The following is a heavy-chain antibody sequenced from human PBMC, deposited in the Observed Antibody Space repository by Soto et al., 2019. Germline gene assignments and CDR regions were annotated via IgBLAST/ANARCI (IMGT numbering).Heavy chain of an antibody. CDR3: AAHYDILTGYISGNDY. J-gene: IGHJ4*01. D-gene: IGHD3-9*01. CDR2: ISWDGGST. Sequence: GGSLRLSCAASGFTFDDYTMHWVRQAPGKGLEWVSLISWDGGSTYYAGSVKGRITISRDNSKNSLYLQMNSLRTEDTALYYCAAHYDILTGYISGNDYWGQGTLGTV. V-gene: IGHV3-43*01. CDR1: GFTFDDYT.